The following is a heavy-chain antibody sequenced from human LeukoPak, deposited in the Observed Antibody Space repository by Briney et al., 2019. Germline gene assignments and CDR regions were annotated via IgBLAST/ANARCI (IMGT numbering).Heavy chain of an antibody. Sequence: PGGSLRLSCAASGFIFDDYTIHWVRQVPGKGLEWVSVISWDGGSTYFAESVKGRFTMSRDNSKNSLYLQMNSLRTEDTALYYCAKGGSRGFYYYMDVWGKGTTVTVSS. CDR2: ISWDGGST. V-gene: IGHV3-43*01. CDR1: GFIFDDYT. D-gene: IGHD2-15*01. J-gene: IGHJ6*03. CDR3: AKGGSRGFYYYMDV.